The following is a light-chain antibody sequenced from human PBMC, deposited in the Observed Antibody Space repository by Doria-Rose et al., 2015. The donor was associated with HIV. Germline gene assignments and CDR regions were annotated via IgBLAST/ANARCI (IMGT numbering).Light chain of an antibody. CDR2: AAS. J-gene: IGKJ1*01. V-gene: IGKV1-39*01. CDR1: QTVSTY. CDR3: QQTYSSPPWT. Sequence: DIRLTRTPSSLSASIGDRVTITCRARQTVSTYLTWFQQEPGKAPKLLIYAASRLQSGAPSRFSGSGSGTDFTLTISGLQPGDFATYYCQQTYSSPPWTFGRGTKVEMK.